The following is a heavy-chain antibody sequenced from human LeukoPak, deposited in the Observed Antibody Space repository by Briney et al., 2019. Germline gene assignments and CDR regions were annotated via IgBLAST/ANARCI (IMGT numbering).Heavy chain of an antibody. CDR1: GYTFTSYY. CDR3: ARGLVATITRNYYYYYYMDV. D-gene: IGHD5-12*01. Sequence: ASVKVSCKASGYTFTSYYMHWVRQAPGQGLEWMGFINPTGGSTGYAQKFQGRVTMTRNTSISTAYMELSSLRSEDTAVYYCARGLVATITRNYYYYYYMDVWGKGTTVTISS. J-gene: IGHJ6*03. V-gene: IGHV1-8*01. CDR2: INPTGGST.